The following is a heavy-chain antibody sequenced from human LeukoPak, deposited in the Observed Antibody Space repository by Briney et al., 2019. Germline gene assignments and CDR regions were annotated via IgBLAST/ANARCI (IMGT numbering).Heavy chain of an antibody. CDR3: AKEKRVGVTPPYFDY. Sequence: GGSLRLSCAASGFTFSSYAMSWVRQAPGKGLEWVSAISGSDGSTYYADSVKGRFTISRDNSKNTLYLQMNSLRAEDTAVYYCAKEKRVGVTPPYFDYWGQGTLVTVSS. J-gene: IGHJ4*02. CDR1: GFTFSSYA. D-gene: IGHD1-26*01. V-gene: IGHV3-23*01. CDR2: ISGSDGST.